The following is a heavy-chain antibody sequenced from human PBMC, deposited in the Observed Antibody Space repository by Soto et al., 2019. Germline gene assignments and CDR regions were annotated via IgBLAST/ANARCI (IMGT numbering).Heavy chain of an antibody. CDR2: IIPILGIA. CDR1: GGTFSSYT. J-gene: IGHJ4*02. V-gene: IGHV1-69*02. D-gene: IGHD6-13*01. Sequence: QVQLVQSGAEVKKPGSSVKVSCKASGGTFSSYTISWVRQAPGQGLEWMGRIIPILGIANYAQKFQGRVTITADKSTSTAYMELSSLRSEDTAVSYCASRVSSSWSYFDYWGQGTLVTVSS. CDR3: ASRVSSSWSYFDY.